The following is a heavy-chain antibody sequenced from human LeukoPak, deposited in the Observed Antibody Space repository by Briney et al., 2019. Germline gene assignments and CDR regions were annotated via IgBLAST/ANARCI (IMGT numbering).Heavy chain of an antibody. CDR1: GFIFDDYA. J-gene: IGHJ2*01. D-gene: IGHD3-10*01. CDR3: ARGLGGDQGYFDL. Sequence: GRSLRLSCAASGFIFDDYAMHWVRQAPGKGLEWVSTINWNSGTLAYADSVKGRFAISRDNAKNSLYLQMNSLRTEDTALYYCARGLGGDQGYFDLWGRGTLATVSS. CDR2: INWNSGTL. V-gene: IGHV3-9*01.